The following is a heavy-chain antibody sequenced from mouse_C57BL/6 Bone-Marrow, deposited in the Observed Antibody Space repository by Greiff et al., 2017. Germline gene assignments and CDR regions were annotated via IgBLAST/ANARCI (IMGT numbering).Heavy chain of an antibody. D-gene: IGHD1-1*01. CDR2: IDPSDSYT. CDR3: ARRGIWVVDY. CDR1: GYTFTSYW. V-gene: IGHV1-69*01. Sequence: QVQLQQSGAELVRPGASVKLSCKASGYTFTSYWMHWVKQRPGQGLEWIGEIDPSDSYTNYNQKFKGKSTLTVDKSSSTAYMQLSSLTSEDSAVYYCARRGIWVVDYWGQGATLTVSS. J-gene: IGHJ2*01.